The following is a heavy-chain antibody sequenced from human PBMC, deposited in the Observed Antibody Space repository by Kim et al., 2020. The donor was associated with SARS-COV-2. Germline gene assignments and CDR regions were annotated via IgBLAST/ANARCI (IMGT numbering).Heavy chain of an antibody. J-gene: IGHJ4*02. CDR1: GYTLTELS. Sequence: ASVKVSCKVSGYTLTELSMHWVRQAPGKWLEWMGGFDPEDGETIYAQKFQGRVTMTEDTSTDTAYMELSSLRSEDTAVYYCATDLRLVSSSRPFDYWGQGTLVTLSS. CDR3: ATDLRLVSSSRPFDY. D-gene: IGHD6-6*01. CDR2: FDPEDGET. V-gene: IGHV1-24*01.